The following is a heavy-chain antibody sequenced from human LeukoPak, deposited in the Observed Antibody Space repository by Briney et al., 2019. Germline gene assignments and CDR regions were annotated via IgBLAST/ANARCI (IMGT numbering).Heavy chain of an antibody. CDR2: IIVGSGNT. CDR1: GFDFVTSV. V-gene: IGHV1-58*02. CDR3: ARAGYCGDGGCRGGSAFDV. J-gene: IGHJ3*01. Sequence: SVKVSCKTSGFDFVTSVIHWVRQARGQRLEWIGEIIVGSGNTKYGEKFQERATISRDMSTSTVYVELTSLRSGDTAVYYCARAGYCGDGGCRGGSAFDVWGQGTMVAVSS. D-gene: IGHD2-15*01.